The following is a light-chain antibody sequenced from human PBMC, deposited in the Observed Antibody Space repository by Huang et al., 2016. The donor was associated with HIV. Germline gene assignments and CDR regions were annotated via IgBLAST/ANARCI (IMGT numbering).Light chain of an antibody. CDR2: DAS. CDR1: HSISSY. Sequence: DIQMTQSPSSLSASVGDRVTITCRASHSISSYLKWYQQQPGKAPKLLIYDASTLQSGVPSRFSGSGSGTDFTLTISSLQAEDFATYYCQQSYSTPRTFGQGTKLDI. V-gene: IGKV1-39*01. CDR3: QQSYSTPRT. J-gene: IGKJ2*01.